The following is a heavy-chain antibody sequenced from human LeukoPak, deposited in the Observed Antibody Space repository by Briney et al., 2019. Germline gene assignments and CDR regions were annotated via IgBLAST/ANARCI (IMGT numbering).Heavy chain of an antibody. V-gene: IGHV3-9*01. CDR3: AKGPNCSGGSCYVFDY. CDR2: ISWNSGSI. D-gene: IGHD2-15*01. Sequence: GGSLRLSCAAPGFTFDDYAMHWVRQAPGKGLEWVSGISWNSGSIGYADSVKGRFTISRDNAKNSLYLQMNSLRAEDTALYYCAKGPNCSGGSCYVFDYWGQGTLVTVSS. J-gene: IGHJ4*02. CDR1: GFTFDDYA.